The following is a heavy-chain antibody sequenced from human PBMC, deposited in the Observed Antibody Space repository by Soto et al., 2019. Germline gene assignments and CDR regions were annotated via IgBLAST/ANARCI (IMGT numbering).Heavy chain of an antibody. CDR1: GVTFSSET. CDR2: IIPLFGTA. D-gene: IGHD2-21*01. V-gene: IGHV1-69*01. CDR3: ATDLGDTPASTFDS. Sequence: QVQLVQSGAEVKKPGSSVKVSCKASGVTFSSETVSWVRQAPGQGLEWVGGIIPLFGTANYAQKFQGRVTITADESTRTLYIELGSLRSDDAAVYYCATDLGDTPASTFDSWGQGTLVPVSS. J-gene: IGHJ4*02.